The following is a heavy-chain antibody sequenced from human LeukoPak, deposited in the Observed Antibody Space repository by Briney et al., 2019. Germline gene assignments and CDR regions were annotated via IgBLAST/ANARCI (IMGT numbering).Heavy chain of an antibody. CDR3: TRAPRDSSGHHSFDY. CDR2: ARDKAHSYTT. V-gene: IGHV3-72*01. J-gene: IGHJ4*02. D-gene: IGHD6-19*01. Sequence: PGGSLRLSCAASGFTFSDKYMDWVRQAPGKGLEWVGRARDKAHSYTTEYAASVKGRFTISRDDSKNSLYLQMNSLKTEDTAVYYCTRAPRDSSGHHSFDYWGQGTLVTVSS. CDR1: GFTFSDKY.